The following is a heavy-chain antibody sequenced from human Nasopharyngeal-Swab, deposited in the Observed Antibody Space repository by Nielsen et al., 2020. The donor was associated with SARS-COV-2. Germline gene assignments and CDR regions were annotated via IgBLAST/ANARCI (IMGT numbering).Heavy chain of an antibody. J-gene: IGHJ5*02. CDR2: IASTDAT. V-gene: IGHV3-13*04. CDR3: VRAGGVGATWSWFDP. CDR1: GFTFTNYD. D-gene: IGHD1-26*01. Sequence: GESLKISCAASGFTFTNYDMHWVRQAAGGGLEWVSAIASTDATDYAGSVKGRFSIPRENARNSLYLQMNSLGAGDPAVYYCVRAGGVGATWSWFDPWGQGTPVTVSS.